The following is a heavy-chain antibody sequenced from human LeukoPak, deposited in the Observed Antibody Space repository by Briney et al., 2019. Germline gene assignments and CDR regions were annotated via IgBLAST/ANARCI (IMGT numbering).Heavy chain of an antibody. CDR3: ARDLPDRHTIAPLGY. CDR1: GFTFSSYS. J-gene: IGHJ4*02. D-gene: IGHD3-9*01. V-gene: IGHV3-48*04. Sequence: RGSLRLSCAASGFTFSSYSMNWVRQAPGKGLEWVSYISSSSSTIYYADSVKGRFTISRDNAKNSLYLQMNSLRAEGTAVYYCARDLPDRHTIAPLGYWGQGTLVTVSS. CDR2: ISSSSSTI.